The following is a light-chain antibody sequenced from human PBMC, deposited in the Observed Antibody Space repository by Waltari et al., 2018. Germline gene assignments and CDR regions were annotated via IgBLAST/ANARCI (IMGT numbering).Light chain of an antibody. CDR1: KLHEQF. Sequence: SYELTQPLSMSVSPGQTATTTCPGPKLHEQFVCWYQQQPGQSPLLVIYRDTERPSGITERLSGFNSGDTATLTINGAQAVDEADYFCQVWDRNFVVFGGGTRLTVL. CDR3: QVWDRNFVV. V-gene: IGLV3-1*01. CDR2: RDT. J-gene: IGLJ2*01.